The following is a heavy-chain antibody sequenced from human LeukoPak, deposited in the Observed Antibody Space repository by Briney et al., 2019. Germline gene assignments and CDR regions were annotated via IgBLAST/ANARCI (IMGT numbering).Heavy chain of an antibody. J-gene: IGHJ5*02. Sequence: PSETLSLTCAVYGGSFSGYYWSWIRQPPGKELEWIGEINHSGSTNYNPSLKSRVTISVDTSKNQFSLKLSSVTAADTAVYYCARGVTIFGVATNWFDPWGQGTLVTVSS. D-gene: IGHD3-3*01. CDR1: GGSFSGYY. V-gene: IGHV4-34*01. CDR3: ARGVTIFGVATNWFDP. CDR2: INHSGST.